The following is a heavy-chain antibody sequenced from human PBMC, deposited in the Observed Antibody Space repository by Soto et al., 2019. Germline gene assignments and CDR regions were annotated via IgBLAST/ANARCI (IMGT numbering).Heavy chain of an antibody. V-gene: IGHV4-39*01. D-gene: IGHD6-19*01. CDR2: IYYSGST. CDR3: ARREAVAPFDY. J-gene: IGHJ4*02. Sequence: QLQLQESGPGLVKPSETLSLTCTVSGGSISSSSYYWGWIRQPPGKGQEGIGSIYYSGSTYYNPSLKSRVTISVDTSKNQFSLKLSSVTAADTAVYYCARREAVAPFDYWGQGTLVTVSS. CDR1: GGSISSSSYY.